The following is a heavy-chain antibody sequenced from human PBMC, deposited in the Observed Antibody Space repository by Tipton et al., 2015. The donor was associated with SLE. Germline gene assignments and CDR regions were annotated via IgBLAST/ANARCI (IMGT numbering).Heavy chain of an antibody. CDR3: ARGQGVTSFYGMDV. J-gene: IGHJ6*02. D-gene: IGHD2-21*02. CDR1: GGSISSYY. Sequence: TLSLTCTVSGGSISSYYWSWIRQPPGKGLEWIGEIYHSGSTNYNPSLKSRVTISVDKSKNQFTLKVSSVTAADTAVYYCARGQGVTSFYGMDVWGRGTSVTVSS. CDR2: IYHSGST. V-gene: IGHV4-59*12.